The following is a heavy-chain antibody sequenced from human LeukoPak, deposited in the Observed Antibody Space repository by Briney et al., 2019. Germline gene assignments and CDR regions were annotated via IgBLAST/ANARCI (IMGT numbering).Heavy chain of an antibody. Sequence: SETLSLTCTVSGGSISSYYWSWIRRPPGKGLEWIGYIYYSGSTNYNPSLKSRVTISVDTSKNQFSLKLSSVTAADTAVYYCARDDGSGAFDIWGQGTMVTVSS. D-gene: IGHD3-10*01. V-gene: IGHV4-59*01. CDR2: IYYSGST. CDR1: GGSISSYY. CDR3: ARDDGSGAFDI. J-gene: IGHJ3*02.